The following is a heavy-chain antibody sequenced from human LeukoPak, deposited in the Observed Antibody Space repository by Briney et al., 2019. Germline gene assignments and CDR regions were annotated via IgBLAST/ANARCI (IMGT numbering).Heavy chain of an antibody. CDR1: GFTFSSFG. Sequence: PGRSLRLSCAASGFTFSSFGIRWVRQPPGKGLEWVEFIRYDGSNKSYADSVKGRFTISRDNSKNTLSLQMNSLRPEDTGVYYCARDYGDCTFDYWGQGTLASVSS. CDR3: ARDYGDCTFDY. D-gene: IGHD4-17*01. CDR2: IRYDGSNK. J-gene: IGHJ4*02. V-gene: IGHV3-30*02.